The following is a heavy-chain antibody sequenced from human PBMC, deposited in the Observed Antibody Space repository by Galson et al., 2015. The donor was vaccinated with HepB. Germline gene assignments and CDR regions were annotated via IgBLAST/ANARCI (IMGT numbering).Heavy chain of an antibody. Sequence: SLRLSCAASGFTFSSYDMNWVRQAAGKGLEWVSSISGSSTYIHYADPVKGRFTISRDDTENSLYLHMNSLRAEDTAVYYCARGPAEGQYYYGSGSYYNVFWGQGTLVTVSS. CDR3: ARGPAEGQYYYGSGSYYNVF. CDR2: ISGSSTYI. CDR1: GFTFSSYD. J-gene: IGHJ4*02. D-gene: IGHD3-10*01. V-gene: IGHV3-21*01.